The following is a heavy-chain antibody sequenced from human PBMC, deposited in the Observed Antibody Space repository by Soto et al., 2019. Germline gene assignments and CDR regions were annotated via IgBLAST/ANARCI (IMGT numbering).Heavy chain of an antibody. CDR2: TNYRSKWYD. CDR3: AGSWFGHQVHWFDS. J-gene: IGHJ5*01. Sequence: QVPLQQSGPGLVKPSQTLSLTCAISGDSVSSNTVAWNWIRQSPSRGFEWLGRTNYRSKWYDDYAESVKSRITSNPDTSKNQCSLHLNSVTLEDTAVYYCAGSWFGHQVHWFDSWGQGTLVTVSS. CDR1: GDSVSSNTVA. V-gene: IGHV6-1*01. D-gene: IGHD3-10*01.